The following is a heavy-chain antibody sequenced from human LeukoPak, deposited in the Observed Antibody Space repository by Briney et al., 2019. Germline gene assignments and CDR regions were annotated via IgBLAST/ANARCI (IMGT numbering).Heavy chain of an antibody. D-gene: IGHD2/OR15-2a*01. CDR2: INPNSGGT. V-gene: IGHV1-2*02. J-gene: IGHJ4*02. Sequence: ASVKVSCKASGYTFTGYYMHWVRQAPGQVLEWMGWINPNSGGTNYEQKFQGRVTMTRDTSISTAYMELSRLRSDDTAVYYCARGALLSGFDYWGQGTLVTVSS. CDR1: GYTFTGYY. CDR3: ARGALLSGFDY.